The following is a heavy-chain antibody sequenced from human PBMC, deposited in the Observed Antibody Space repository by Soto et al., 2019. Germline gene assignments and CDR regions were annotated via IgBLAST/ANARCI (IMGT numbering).Heavy chain of an antibody. Sequence: ESGGGVVQPGRSLRLSCAASGFTFSSYAMHWVRQAPGKGLEWVAVISYDGSNKYYADSVKGRFTISRDNSKNTLYLQMNSLRAEDTAVYYCARDGVGVWFGELTGWGQGTLVTVSS. CDR1: GFTFSSYA. J-gene: IGHJ4*02. CDR3: ARDGVGVWFGELTG. CDR2: ISYDGSNK. V-gene: IGHV3-30-3*01. D-gene: IGHD3-10*01.